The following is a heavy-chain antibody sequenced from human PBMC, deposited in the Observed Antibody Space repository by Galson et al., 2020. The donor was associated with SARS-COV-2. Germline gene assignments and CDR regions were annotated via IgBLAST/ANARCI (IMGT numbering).Heavy chain of an antibody. CDR2: ISSSSSYI. CDR3: ASNRGYSGYDLPSPLDY. D-gene: IGHD5-12*01. Sequence: GESLKISCAASGFTFSSYSMNWVRQAPGKGLEWVSSISSSSSYIYYADSVKGRFTISRDNAKNSLYMQMNSLRAEDTAVYYCASNRGYSGYDLPSPLDYWGQGTLVTVSS. J-gene: IGHJ4*02. CDR1: GFTFSSYS. V-gene: IGHV3-21*01.